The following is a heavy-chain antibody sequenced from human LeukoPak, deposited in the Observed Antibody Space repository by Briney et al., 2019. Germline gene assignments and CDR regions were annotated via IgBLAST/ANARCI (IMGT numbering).Heavy chain of an antibody. Sequence: ASVKVSCKASGGTFSSYAISWVRQAPGQGLEWMGGIIPIFGTANYAQKFQGRVTITTDESTSTAYMELSSLRSEDTAVYYCARDNRIWPYYYYYMDVWGKGTTVTVSS. D-gene: IGHD1-14*01. CDR1: GGTFSSYA. CDR2: IIPIFGTA. J-gene: IGHJ6*03. V-gene: IGHV1-69*05. CDR3: ARDNRIWPYYYYYMDV.